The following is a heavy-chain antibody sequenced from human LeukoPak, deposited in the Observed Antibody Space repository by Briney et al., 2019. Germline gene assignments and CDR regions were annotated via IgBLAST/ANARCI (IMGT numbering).Heavy chain of an antibody. CDR2: IKQDGSEK. Sequence: PGGSLKLSCAASGFTFSSYWMSWVRQAPGKGLEWVANIKQDGSEKYYVDSVKGRFTISRDNAKNSLYLQMNSLRAEDTAVYYCARASAAGTSAYYYYYMDVWGKGTTVTVSS. D-gene: IGHD6-13*01. CDR3: ARASAAGTSAYYYYYMDV. J-gene: IGHJ6*03. CDR1: GFTFSSYW. V-gene: IGHV3-7*01.